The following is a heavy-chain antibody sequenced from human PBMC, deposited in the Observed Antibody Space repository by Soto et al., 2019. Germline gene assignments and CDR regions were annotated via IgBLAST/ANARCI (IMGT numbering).Heavy chain of an antibody. CDR1: GFTFSSYS. CDR3: ARDRGGYCSGGSCYRGEVYYYGMDV. V-gene: IGHV3-21*01. Sequence: GGSLRLSCAASGFTFSSYSMNWVRQAPGKGLEWVSSISSSSSYIYYADSVKDRFTISRDNAKNSLYLQMNSLRAEDTAVYYCARDRGGYCSGGSCYRGEVYYYGMDVWGQGTTVTVSS. CDR2: ISSSSSYI. J-gene: IGHJ6*02. D-gene: IGHD2-15*01.